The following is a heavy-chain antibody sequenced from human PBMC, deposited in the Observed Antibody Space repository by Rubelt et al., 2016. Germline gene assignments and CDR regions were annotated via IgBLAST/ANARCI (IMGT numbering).Heavy chain of an antibody. CDR3: ARLQWELSTIDF. V-gene: IGHV4-39*07. Sequence: QLQLQESGPGLVKPSETLSLTCTVSDGSVSSSTYCWGWVRQPPGKGLEWIGSVYSSGRTNYNPSLKSRVTISADTSNNPSSLKSGSVTAADTAVYYCARLQWELSTIDFWGQGTLVTVSS. J-gene: IGHJ4*02. CDR2: VYSSGRT. D-gene: IGHD1-26*01. CDR1: DGSVSSSTYC.